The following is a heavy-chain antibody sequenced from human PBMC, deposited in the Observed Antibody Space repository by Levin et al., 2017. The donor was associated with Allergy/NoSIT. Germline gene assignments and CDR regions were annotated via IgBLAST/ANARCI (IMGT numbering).Heavy chain of an antibody. V-gene: IGHV3-23*01. D-gene: IGHD4-23*01. CDR2: ITNSGRT. Sequence: GESLKISCAASGFTFNNYAMSWVRQAPGKGLEWVSAITNSGRTYYADSVKGRFTVSRDNSKNTLYLQMNSLRADDTAVYYCAKEMTTVVPVFDYWGQGTMVTVSS. CDR3: AKEMTTVVPVFDY. J-gene: IGHJ4*02. CDR1: GFTFNNYA.